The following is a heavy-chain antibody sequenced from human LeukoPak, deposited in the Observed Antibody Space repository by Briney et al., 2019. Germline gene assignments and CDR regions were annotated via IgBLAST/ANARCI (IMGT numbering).Heavy chain of an antibody. CDR3: ARDYPHERYYYYYYMDV. CDR2: INTNTGNP. D-gene: IGHD3-16*02. V-gene: IGHV7-4-1*02. Sequence: ASVKVSCKASGYTFTSYAMNWVRQAPGQGLEWMGWINTNTGNPTYAQGFTGRFVFSLDTSVSTAYLQISSLKAEDTAVYYCARDYPHERYYYYYYMDVWGKGTTVTVSS. J-gene: IGHJ6*03. CDR1: GYTFTSYA.